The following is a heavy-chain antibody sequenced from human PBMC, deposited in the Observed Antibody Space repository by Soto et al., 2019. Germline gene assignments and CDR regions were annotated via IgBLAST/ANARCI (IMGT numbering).Heavy chain of an antibody. CDR2: IKSKTDGGTT. Sequence: GGSLRLSCAASGFSFSNAWMNWVRQAPGKGLEWVGRIKSKTDGGTTDYAAPVKGRFTISREDSKNTLYLQMNSLKTEDTAVYYCIPSCSVTSCYAGFDFWGQGTLVTVSS. CDR3: IPSCSVTSCYAGFDF. J-gene: IGHJ4*02. V-gene: IGHV3-15*07. D-gene: IGHD2-2*01. CDR1: GFSFSNAW.